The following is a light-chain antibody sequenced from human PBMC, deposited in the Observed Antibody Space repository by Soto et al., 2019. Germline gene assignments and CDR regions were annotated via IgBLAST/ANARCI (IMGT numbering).Light chain of an antibody. J-gene: IGKJ1*01. CDR2: WAS. Sequence: DIVMTQSPDSLAVSLGERATINCKSSQSVLYSSNNENYLAWYQQKPGQPPKLLIYWASTRESGVPDRFSGSGSGTDFTLTISSLQAEDVAVYYCQQYYNAPLTFGQGTKVEIK. CDR3: QQYYNAPLT. CDR1: QSVLYSSNNENY. V-gene: IGKV4-1*01.